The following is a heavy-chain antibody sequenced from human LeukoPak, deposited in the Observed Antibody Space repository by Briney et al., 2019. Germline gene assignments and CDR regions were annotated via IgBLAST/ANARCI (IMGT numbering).Heavy chain of an antibody. V-gene: IGHV4-59*11. CDR2: IYYSGST. Sequence: PSETLSLTCTVSGGSISSHYWSWIRQPPGKGLEWIGYIYYSGSTNYNPSLKSRVTKSVDTSKNQFSLKLSSVTAADTAVYYCARGHYDILTGYYNEDYFDYWGQGTLVTVSS. CDR1: GGSISSHY. J-gene: IGHJ4*02. D-gene: IGHD3-9*01. CDR3: ARGHYDILTGYYNEDYFDY.